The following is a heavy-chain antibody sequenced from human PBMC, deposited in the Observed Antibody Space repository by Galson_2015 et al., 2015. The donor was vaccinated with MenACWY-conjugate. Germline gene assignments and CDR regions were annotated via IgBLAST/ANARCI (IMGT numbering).Heavy chain of an antibody. V-gene: IGHV3-23*01. D-gene: IGHD3-22*01. Sequence: SLRLSCAASGFTFRSHAMSWVRRAPGKGLEWVSIISGRDGSTYYADSVKGRFTISRDNSKNTLFLQMNSLRAEDAAVYYCTKYYDSSAYYYFDYWGQGTRVTVSS. CDR1: GFTFRSHA. J-gene: IGHJ4*02. CDR2: ISGRDGST. CDR3: TKYYDSSAYYYFDY.